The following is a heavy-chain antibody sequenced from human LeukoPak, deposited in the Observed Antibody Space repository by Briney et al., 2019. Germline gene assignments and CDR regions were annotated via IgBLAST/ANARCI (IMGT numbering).Heavy chain of an antibody. Sequence: SETLSLTCTVSGVSISSGSFYWSWIRQPAGKGLEWIGRIYTNENTYYNPSLKGRVSMSIDTSKNQFSLKLSSVTAADTAVYYCVRDDYDSSTYYGAFWFDPWGQGILVTVAS. CDR2: IYTNENT. D-gene: IGHD3-22*01. J-gene: IGHJ5*02. CDR1: GVSISSGSFY. V-gene: IGHV4-61*02. CDR3: VRDDYDSSTYYGAFWFDP.